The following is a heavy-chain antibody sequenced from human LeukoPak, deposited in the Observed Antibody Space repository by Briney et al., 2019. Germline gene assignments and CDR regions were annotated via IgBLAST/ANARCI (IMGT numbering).Heavy chain of an antibody. J-gene: IGHJ4*02. CDR3: ARDTGELLVDY. CDR1: GFTFSSYP. CDR2: ISYDGSKI. Sequence: GSLRLSCAASGFTFSSYPLHWVRQAPGKGLEWVTLISYDGSKIYYADSVKGRFTISRDNSKNTLYLQMNSLRAEDTAVYYCARDTGELLVDYWGQGTLVTVSS. V-gene: IGHV3-30*14. D-gene: IGHD1-26*01.